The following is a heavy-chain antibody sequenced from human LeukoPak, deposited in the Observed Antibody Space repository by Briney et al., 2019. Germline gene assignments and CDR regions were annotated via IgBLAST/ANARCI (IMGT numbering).Heavy chain of an antibody. Sequence: GGSLRLSCAASGFTFSSFEMNWVRQAPGKGLEWVSYISSGGGTIYYADSVKGRFTISRDNAKNSLYLQMNSLRAEDTAVYYCARDISSWDYGGFDYWGQGTLVTVSS. CDR2: ISSGGGTI. J-gene: IGHJ4*02. V-gene: IGHV3-48*03. D-gene: IGHD3-16*01. CDR3: ARDISSWDYGGFDY. CDR1: GFTFSSFE.